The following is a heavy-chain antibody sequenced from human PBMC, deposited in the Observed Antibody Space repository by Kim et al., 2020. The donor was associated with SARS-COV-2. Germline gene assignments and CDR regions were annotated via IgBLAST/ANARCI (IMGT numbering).Heavy chain of an antibody. CDR3: GKEYTRSGYTFNPIES. J-gene: IGHJ4*02. D-gene: IGHD1-1*01. Sequence: VKGRFTISRDNYKNTLYLQMNSLRTEDTAVYYCGKEYTRSGYTFNPIESWGQGTLVTVSS. V-gene: IGHV3-23*01.